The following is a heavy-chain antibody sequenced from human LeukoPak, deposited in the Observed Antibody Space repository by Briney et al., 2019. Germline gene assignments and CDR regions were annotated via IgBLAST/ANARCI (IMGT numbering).Heavy chain of an antibody. J-gene: IGHJ3*02. CDR2: IYYSGST. CDR1: GGSISSYY. V-gene: IGHV4-59*08. D-gene: IGHD6-13*01. Sequence: PSETLSLTCTVSGGSISSYYWSWIRQPPGKGLEWIGYIYYSGSTNYNPSLKSRVTISVDTSKNQFSLKLSSVTAADTAVYYCARQPRIAAAGTRASDIWGQGTMVTVSS. CDR3: ARQPRIAAAGTRASDI.